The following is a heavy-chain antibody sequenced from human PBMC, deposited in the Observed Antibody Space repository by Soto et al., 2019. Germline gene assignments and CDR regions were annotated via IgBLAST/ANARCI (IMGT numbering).Heavy chain of an antibody. Sequence: QVQLVQSGGEVKKPGASVKVSCKSSGYRFTNYGISWVRQTPGQGLEWLGWISTHTWNTNSAPRLQGRLTMTTDTSTSTAYMELRSLTSDDTAVYYCARDDRDSCIGGDCFDFDSWGQGTLVTVSS. CDR1: GYRFTNYG. V-gene: IGHV1-18*04. CDR2: ISTHTWNT. J-gene: IGHJ4*02. D-gene: IGHD2-21*02. CDR3: ARDDRDSCIGGDCFDFDS.